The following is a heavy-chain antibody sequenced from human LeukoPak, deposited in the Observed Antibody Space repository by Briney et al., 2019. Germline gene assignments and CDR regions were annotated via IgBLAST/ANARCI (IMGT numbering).Heavy chain of an antibody. D-gene: IGHD4-23*01. CDR3: ARDLANGGKTKCLKH. Sequence: ASVKVSCKASGCTFTGYYMHWVRQAPGQGLEWMGWINPNSGGTNYAQKFQGRVTMTRDTSISTAYMELSRLRSDDTAVHYCARDLANGGKTKCLKHWGQGTLVTVSS. CDR2: INPNSGGT. J-gene: IGHJ4*02. V-gene: IGHV1-2*02. CDR1: GCTFTGYY.